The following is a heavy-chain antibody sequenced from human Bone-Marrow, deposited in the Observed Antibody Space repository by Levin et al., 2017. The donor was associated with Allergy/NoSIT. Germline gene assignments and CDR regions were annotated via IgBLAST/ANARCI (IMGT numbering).Heavy chain of an antibody. J-gene: IGHJ6*03. CDR1: GASISNNIW. CDR2: TSHSGST. Sequence: SSETLSLTCAVSGASISNNIWWSWVRQPPGKGLEWIGETSHSGSTNCNPSLKSRVTISVDKSKNQFSLKVTSVTAADTAVYYCASKVPNTITWPFMDVWGKGTTVTVSS. CDR3: ASKVPNTITWPFMDV. V-gene: IGHV4-4*02. D-gene: IGHD2-2*01.